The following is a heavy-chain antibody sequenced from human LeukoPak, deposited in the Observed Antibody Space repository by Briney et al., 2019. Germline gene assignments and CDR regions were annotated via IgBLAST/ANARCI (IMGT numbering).Heavy chain of an antibody. V-gene: IGHV3-23*01. Sequence: GGSLRLSCAASGFTFRSYTMSWVRQAPGRGLEWVSAINGGGDTTYYVDSVNGRFTISRDNSKNTLYLQMNSLRAEDTAVYYCARDADYDSSGYYLAGCFDYWGQGTLVTVSS. D-gene: IGHD3-22*01. CDR1: GFTFRSYT. CDR2: INGGGDTT. CDR3: ARDADYDSSGYYLAGCFDY. J-gene: IGHJ4*02.